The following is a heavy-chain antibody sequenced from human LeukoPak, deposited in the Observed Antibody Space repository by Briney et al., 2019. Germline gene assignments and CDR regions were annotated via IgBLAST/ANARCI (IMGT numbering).Heavy chain of an antibody. Sequence: ASVKVSCKASGYSFRDYYMHWVRQAPGQGLEWMGWINPSSGGTKYAQKFLGRVTMTSDTSIRTAYMEVSRLKSDDTAVYYCARDDGGGSVVPAAIGYWGQGTLITVSA. V-gene: IGHV1-2*02. D-gene: IGHD2-2*01. CDR1: GYSFRDYY. CDR3: ARDDGGGSVVPAAIGY. CDR2: INPSSGGT. J-gene: IGHJ4*01.